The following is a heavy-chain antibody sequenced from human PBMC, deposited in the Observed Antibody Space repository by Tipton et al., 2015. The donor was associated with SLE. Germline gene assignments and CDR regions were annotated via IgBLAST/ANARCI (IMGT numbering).Heavy chain of an antibody. CDR1: GVSITSGGYY. CDR2: IYYNVRT. CDR3: ARAGGNSLALHV. Sequence: TLSLTCNVSGVSITSGGYYWSWIRQHPGTGPEWIGTIYYNVRTYYNPSLKSRISMSLDTSKNQLSLDLISMTAADTAVYFCARAGGNSLALHVWGQGTMVTVSS. V-gene: IGHV4-31*03. J-gene: IGHJ3*01. D-gene: IGHD4-23*01.